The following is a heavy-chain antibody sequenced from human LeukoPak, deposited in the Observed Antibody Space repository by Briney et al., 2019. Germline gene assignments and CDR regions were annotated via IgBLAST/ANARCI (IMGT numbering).Heavy chain of an antibody. CDR1: GFTFSNYG. V-gene: IGHV3-66*01. CDR2: IYSGGST. Sequence: GGSLRLSCAASGFTFSNYGMHWVRQAPGKGLEWVSVIYSGGSTYYADSVKGRFTISRDNSKNTLYLQMNSLRAEDTAVYYCARDSRLGGGYYFYFDYWGQGTLVTVSS. D-gene: IGHD3-22*01. J-gene: IGHJ4*02. CDR3: ARDSRLGGGYYFYFDY.